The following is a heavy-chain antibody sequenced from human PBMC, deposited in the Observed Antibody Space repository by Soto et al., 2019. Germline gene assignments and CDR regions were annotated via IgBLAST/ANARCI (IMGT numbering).Heavy chain of an antibody. V-gene: IGHV4-59*01. J-gene: IGHJ4*02. D-gene: IGHD6-19*01. CDR1: GDSMNPYY. Sequence: QVQLQESGPGLMKPSETLSLTCTVSGDSMNPYYWSWIRQPPGKGLEWIGYIYFSGSTNFNPSLKSRVTLSLDTSKRQFFLKLTSVTAAATAVYYCARAWAVPGSHWGDWGRGTLVTVSS. CDR2: IYFSGST. CDR3: ARAWAVPGSHWGD.